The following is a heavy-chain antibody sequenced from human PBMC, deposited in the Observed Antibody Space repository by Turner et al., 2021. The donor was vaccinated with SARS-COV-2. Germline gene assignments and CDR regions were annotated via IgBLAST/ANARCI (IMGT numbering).Heavy chain of an antibody. J-gene: IGHJ6*02. CDR1: GFTFDDYA. CDR2: ISWNSGNI. D-gene: IGHD3-10*01. V-gene: IGHV3-9*01. CDR3: ARTRTAGRLNAMDV. Sequence: DVQLVESGGGVIQCGRSLRLSCAASGFTFDDYAMHWVRQAPGKGLEWVTGISWNSGNIGYADSVKCRFTISRDNAKNSLSLHMSSLRADDTALYDCARTRTAGRLNAMDVWGQGTMVTVSS.